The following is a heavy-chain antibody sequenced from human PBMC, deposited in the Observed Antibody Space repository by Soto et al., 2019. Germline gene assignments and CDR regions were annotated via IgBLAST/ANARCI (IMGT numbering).Heavy chain of an antibody. Sequence: PGGSLRLSCAASGFSFTNYGIHWFRQAPGKGLEWVAHISNDGSKKFYGDSVKGRFTISRDNSENTVYLQMNSLRAEDTAVYYCASDGSSSSVSRIDYWGQGTLVTVSS. D-gene: IGHD6-6*01. V-gene: IGHV3-30*03. J-gene: IGHJ4*02. CDR1: GFSFTNYG. CDR3: ASDGSSSSVSRIDY. CDR2: ISNDGSKK.